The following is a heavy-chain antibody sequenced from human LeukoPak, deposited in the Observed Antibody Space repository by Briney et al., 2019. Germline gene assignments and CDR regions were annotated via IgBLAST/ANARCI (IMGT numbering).Heavy chain of an antibody. CDR3: ARASGSTVTTWDV. V-gene: IGHV3-30*04. J-gene: IGHJ6*02. CDR1: GFTFSSYA. CDR2: ISYDGSNK. Sequence: GGSLRLSCAASGFTFSSYAMHWVRQAPGRGLEWVAVISYDGSNKYYADSVKGRFTISRDNSKNTLYLQMNSLRAEDTAVYYCARASGSTVTTWDVWGQGTTVTVSS. D-gene: IGHD4-17*01.